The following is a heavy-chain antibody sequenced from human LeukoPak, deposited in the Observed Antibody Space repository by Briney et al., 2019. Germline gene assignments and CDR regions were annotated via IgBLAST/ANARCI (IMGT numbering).Heavy chain of an antibody. CDR3: ARGIQLWFGNAFDI. V-gene: IGHV7-4-1*02. J-gene: IGHJ3*02. CDR2: INTNTGNP. D-gene: IGHD5-18*01. Sequence: ASVKVSCKASGYTFTSYAMNWVRQAPGQGLEWMGWINTNTGNPTYVQGFTGRFVFSLDTSVSTAYLQISSLKAEDTAVYYCARGIQLWFGNAFDIWGQGTMVTVSS. CDR1: GYTFTSYA.